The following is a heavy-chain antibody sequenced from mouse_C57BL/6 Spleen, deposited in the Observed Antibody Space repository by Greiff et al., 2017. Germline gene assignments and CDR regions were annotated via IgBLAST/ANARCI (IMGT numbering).Heavy chain of an antibody. CDR3: ARYDYSGMDY. D-gene: IGHD2-12*01. CDR1: GYAFSSSW. Sequence: VQLQQSGPELVKPGASVKISCKASGYAFSSSWMNWVKQRPGKGLEWIGRIYPGDGDTNYNGKFKGKATLTADKSSSTAYMQLSSLTSEDSAVYFCARYDYSGMDYWGQGTSVTVSS. CDR2: IYPGDGDT. V-gene: IGHV1-82*01. J-gene: IGHJ4*01.